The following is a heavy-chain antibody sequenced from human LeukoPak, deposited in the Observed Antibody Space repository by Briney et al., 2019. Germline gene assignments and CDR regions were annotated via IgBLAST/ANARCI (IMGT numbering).Heavy chain of an antibody. CDR1: GGTFSSYA. V-gene: IGHV1-69*04. D-gene: IGHD3-22*01. Sequence: SVKVSCKASGGTFSSYAISWVRQAPGQGLEWMGRIIPILGIANYAQKFQGRVTITADKSTSTAYMELSSLRSEDTAVYYCARSEYYYDSSGYYGYWGQGTLVTDSS. CDR2: IIPILGIA. CDR3: ARSEYYYDSSGYYGY. J-gene: IGHJ4*02.